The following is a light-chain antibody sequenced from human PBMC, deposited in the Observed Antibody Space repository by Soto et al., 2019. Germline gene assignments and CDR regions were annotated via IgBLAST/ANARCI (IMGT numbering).Light chain of an antibody. CDR2: GAS. CDR3: QQYHRWPPGVI. Sequence: EIVMTQSPATLSVSPGESATLSCRASQSVGNNLAWYQQKLGQAPRLLIYGASTRATGVPARFSGSGSETEFTLTISSLQSEDFAVYYCQQYHRWPPGVIFGGGTKVEI. J-gene: IGKJ4*01. V-gene: IGKV3-15*01. CDR1: QSVGNN.